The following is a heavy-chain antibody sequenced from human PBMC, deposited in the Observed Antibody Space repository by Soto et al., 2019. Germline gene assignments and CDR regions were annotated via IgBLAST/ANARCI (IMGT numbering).Heavy chain of an antibody. CDR3: ARDPGWYCSGSYYNSFYMDV. CDR2: INAGNGNT. J-gene: IGHJ6*03. D-gene: IGHD3-10*01. V-gene: IGHV1-3*01. CDR1: GYTFTSYA. Sequence: ASVKVSCKASGYTFTSYAMHWVRQAPGQRLEWMGWINAGNGNTKYSQKFQGRVTITRDTSASTAYMELSSLRSEDTAVYYCARDPGWYCSGSYYNSFYMDVWGQGTTVPVSS.